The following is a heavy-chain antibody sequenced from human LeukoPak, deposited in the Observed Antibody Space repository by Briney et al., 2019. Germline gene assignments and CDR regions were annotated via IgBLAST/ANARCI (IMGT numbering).Heavy chain of an antibody. J-gene: IGHJ3*02. CDR2: IYTSGST. D-gene: IGHD3-22*01. V-gene: IGHV4-4*07. CDR1: GGSISSYY. Sequence: PSETLSLTCTVSGGSISSYYWSWIRQPAGRGLECIGRIYTSGSTNYNPSLKSRVTMSIDTPKNQFSLKLSSVTAAATAVYYCARSPNSSGYYYRAFDIWGQGTMVTVSS. CDR3: ARSPNSSGYYYRAFDI.